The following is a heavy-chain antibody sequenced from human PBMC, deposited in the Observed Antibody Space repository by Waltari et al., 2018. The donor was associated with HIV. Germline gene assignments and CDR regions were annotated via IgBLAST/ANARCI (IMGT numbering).Heavy chain of an antibody. J-gene: IGHJ3*02. CDR2: TYYNSKWYN. CDR3: ARLYWGNKAFDI. Sequence: QVQLQQSGPGLVKPSQTLSLTCAISGDSVSGNSGARNWIRQSPSRGLEWLGRTYYNSKWYNDYALSVTSRISSNPDTSKNQVSLQLNSVTPEDTAVYYCARLYWGNKAFDIWGQGTMVTVSS. CDR1: GDSVSGNSGA. D-gene: IGHD3-16*01. V-gene: IGHV6-1*01.